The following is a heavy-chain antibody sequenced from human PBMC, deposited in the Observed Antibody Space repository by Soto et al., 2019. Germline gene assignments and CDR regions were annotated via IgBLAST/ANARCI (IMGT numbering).Heavy chain of an antibody. V-gene: IGHV4-39*01. D-gene: IGHD3-3*01. CDR3: AREYYDFWSGYYDYYYRMDV. CDR1: GGSIRRSIYY. J-gene: IGHJ6*02. CDR2: IYYSGST. Sequence: PSETLSLTCTVSGGSIRRSIYYWGWIRQPPRKGLEWTGSIYYSGSTYYNPSLKSRVTISVDTSKNQFSLKLSSVTAADTAVYYCAREYYDFWSGYYDYYYRMDVWGQGTTAT.